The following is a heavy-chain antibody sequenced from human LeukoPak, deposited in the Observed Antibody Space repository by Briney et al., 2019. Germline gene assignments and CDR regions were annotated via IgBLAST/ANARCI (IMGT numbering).Heavy chain of an antibody. Sequence: GGTLRLSCAASGFTFSTYSMNWVRQAPGKGLEWVSYISSDSRTIYYADSVKGRFTISRDNAKNSLYLQMNSLRAEDTAVYYCARDFGARGWFDYWGQGTLVTVSS. CDR2: ISSDSRTI. D-gene: IGHD6-19*01. CDR1: GFTFSTYS. V-gene: IGHV3-48*01. J-gene: IGHJ4*02. CDR3: ARDFGARGWFDY.